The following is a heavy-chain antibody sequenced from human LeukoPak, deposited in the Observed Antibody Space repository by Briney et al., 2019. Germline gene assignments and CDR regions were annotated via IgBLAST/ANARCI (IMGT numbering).Heavy chain of an antibody. D-gene: IGHD6-19*01. CDR3: AREAVAVFSAYYYYYMDV. V-gene: IGHV4-39*07. CDR2: IYYSGST. CDR1: GGSDSSSSYY. J-gene: IGHJ6*03. Sequence: KASETLSLTCTVSGGSDSSSSYYWGWIRQPPGKGLEWIGSIYYSGSTYYNPSLKSRVSISVDTSKNQFSLKLSSVTAADTAVYYCAREAVAVFSAYYYYYMDVWDKGTTVTISS.